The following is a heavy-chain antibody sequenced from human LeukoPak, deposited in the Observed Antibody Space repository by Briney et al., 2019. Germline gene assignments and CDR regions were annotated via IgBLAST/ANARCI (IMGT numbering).Heavy chain of an antibody. D-gene: IGHD5-24*01. V-gene: IGHV4-34*01. CDR1: GGSFSGYY. CDR2: INHSGST. CDR3: ARLEMATYYFDY. Sequence: SETLSLTCAVYGGSFSGYYWSWIRQPPGKGLEWIGEINHSGSTNYNPSLKSRVTISVDTSKNQFSLKLSSVTAADTAVYYCARLEMATYYFDYWGQGTLVTVSS. J-gene: IGHJ4*02.